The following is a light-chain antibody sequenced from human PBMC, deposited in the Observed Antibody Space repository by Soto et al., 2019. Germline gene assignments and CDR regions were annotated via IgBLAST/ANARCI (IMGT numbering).Light chain of an antibody. Sequence: DIQMTQSPSTLSASLGDRVTITCRASQSISNWLAWYQLRPGKAPRLLIHKASTLENGAPSRFSGSGSGTEFTLPISSLQPDDFASYFCQQYSSYYPLTLGGGTKVEIK. CDR2: KAS. CDR1: QSISNW. V-gene: IGKV1-5*03. J-gene: IGKJ4*01. CDR3: QQYSSYYPLT.